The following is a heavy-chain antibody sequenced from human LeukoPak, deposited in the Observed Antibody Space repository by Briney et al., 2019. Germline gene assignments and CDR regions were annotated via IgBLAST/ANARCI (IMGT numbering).Heavy chain of an antibody. Sequence: GGSLRLSCAASGFTFSSYWMTWVRQAPGKGLEWVANIKQDGSEKYYVDSVKGRFTISRDNAKNSLYLQMNSLRAEDTAVYYCATSPYDSSGYYLGFDYWGQGTLVTVSS. V-gene: IGHV3-7*01. CDR1: GFTFSSYW. CDR2: IKQDGSEK. J-gene: IGHJ4*02. CDR3: ATSPYDSSGYYLGFDY. D-gene: IGHD3-22*01.